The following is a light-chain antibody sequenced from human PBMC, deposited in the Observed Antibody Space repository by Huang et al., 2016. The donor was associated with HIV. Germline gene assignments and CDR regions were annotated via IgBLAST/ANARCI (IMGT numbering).Light chain of an antibody. V-gene: IGKV3-15*01. CDR3: QQYNKWPVA. CDR1: QTVSSN. Sequence: EIVMTQSPATLSVSPGERAPLSCRASQTVSSNLAWYQQKPGQAPRRLIYGSSSRATGIPAMFSGSGSGTEFTLTISSLQSEDFAVYYCQQYNKWPVAFGQGTKLEIK. CDR2: GSS. J-gene: IGKJ2*01.